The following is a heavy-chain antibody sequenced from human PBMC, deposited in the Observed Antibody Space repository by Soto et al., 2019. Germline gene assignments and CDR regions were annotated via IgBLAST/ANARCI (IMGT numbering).Heavy chain of an antibody. Sequence: EVQLVESGGGLVQPGASLRLSCAASGLTFRSYWMHWVRQAPGKGLVWVSRINTDGSVAMYVDSVMGRFTISRDNAKNTLYLTMNSLRAEDTAVYYCVREMQLWRLGSWGQGTLVTVAS. V-gene: IGHV3-74*03. J-gene: IGHJ4*02. CDR3: VREMQLWRLGS. D-gene: IGHD2-21*01. CDR1: GLTFRSYW. CDR2: INTDGSVA.